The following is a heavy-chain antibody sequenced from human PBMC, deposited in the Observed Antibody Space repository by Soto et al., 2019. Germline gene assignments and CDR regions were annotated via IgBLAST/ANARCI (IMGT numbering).Heavy chain of an antibody. D-gene: IGHD3-16*01. CDR1: GGTFSSYA. CDR2: IIPIFGTA. J-gene: IGHJ6*02. V-gene: IGHV1-69*13. CDR3: ARLNDYVSNYYYGMDV. Sequence: GASVKVSCKASGGTFSSYAISWVRQAPGQGLEWMGGIIPIFGTANYAQKFQGRVTITADESTSTAYMELSSLRSEDTAVYYCARLNDYVSNYYYGMDVWGQGTTVTVSS.